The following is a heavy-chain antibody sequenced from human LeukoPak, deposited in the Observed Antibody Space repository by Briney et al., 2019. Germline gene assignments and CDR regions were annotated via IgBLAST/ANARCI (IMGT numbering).Heavy chain of an antibody. J-gene: IGHJ6*03. D-gene: IGHD3-22*01. CDR2: IFYSGST. CDR1: GGSISSSSYC. Sequence: SETLSLTCTVSGGSISSSSYCWGWIRQPPGKGLEWIGNIFYSGSTYYNPSLKSRVTISVDTSKNQFSLRLTSVTAADTAVYYCARLTRQYYYDGSGGYPDYYYYYIDAWGKGTTVTVSS. V-gene: IGHV4-39*01. CDR3: ARLTRQYYYDGSGGYPDYYYYYIDA.